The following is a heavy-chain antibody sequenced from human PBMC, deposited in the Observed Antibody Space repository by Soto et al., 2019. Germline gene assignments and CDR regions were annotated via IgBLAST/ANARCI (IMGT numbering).Heavy chain of an antibody. CDR2: INAASANI. Sequence: ASVKVSCKASGYTFTHYAIQWVRQAPGQRLEWMGWINAASANIKYSQKFQGRVTITRDTSATTVYMELSSLRSEDTAVYYCARDNWNYVRGFDIWGQGTMVTVSS. V-gene: IGHV1-3*01. J-gene: IGHJ3*02. CDR1: GYTFTHYA. CDR3: ARDNWNYVRGFDI. D-gene: IGHD1-7*01.